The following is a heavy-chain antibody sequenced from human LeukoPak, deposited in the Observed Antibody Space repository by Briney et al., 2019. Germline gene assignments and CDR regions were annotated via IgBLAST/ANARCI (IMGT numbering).Heavy chain of an antibody. Sequence: SVKVSCKASGGTFRTSGVNWVRQAPGQGLEWMGCVIPVFGTSNYAEKFQDRVTITADESTSTAYLELSSLRSEDTAVYYCASLGGGSTVTTYLNYWGQGTLVTVSS. CDR1: GGTFRTSG. V-gene: IGHV1-69*01. CDR2: VIPVFGTS. J-gene: IGHJ4*02. D-gene: IGHD4-17*01. CDR3: ASLGGGSTVTTYLNY.